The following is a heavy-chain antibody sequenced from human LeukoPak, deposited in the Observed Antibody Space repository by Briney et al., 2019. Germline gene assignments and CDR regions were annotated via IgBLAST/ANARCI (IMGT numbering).Heavy chain of an antibody. D-gene: IGHD3-16*02. J-gene: IGHJ4*02. CDR1: GFTFSSYW. CDR2: IKQDGSEK. CDR3: ARPYVWGSCRYQDY. Sequence: GGSLRLSCAASGFTFSSYWMSWVRQAPGKGLEWVANIKQDGSEKYYVDSVKGRFTISRDNAKNSLYLQMNSLRAEDTAVYYCARPYVWGSCRYQDYWGQGTLVTVSS. V-gene: IGHV3-7*01.